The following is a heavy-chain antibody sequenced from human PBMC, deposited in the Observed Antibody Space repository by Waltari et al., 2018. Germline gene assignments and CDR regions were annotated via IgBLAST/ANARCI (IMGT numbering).Heavy chain of an antibody. D-gene: IGHD5-12*01. CDR3: AKYSGYDFDY. CDR2: IYHSGST. J-gene: IGHJ4*02. CDR1: GYSISSGYY. V-gene: IGHV4-38-2*02. Sequence: QVQLQESGPGLVKPSETLSLTCTVSGYSISSGYYWGWIRQPPGKGLEWIGSIYHSGSTYYNPSLKSRVTISVDTSTNQFSLKLSSMTAADTAVYYCAKYSGYDFDYWGQGTLVTVSS.